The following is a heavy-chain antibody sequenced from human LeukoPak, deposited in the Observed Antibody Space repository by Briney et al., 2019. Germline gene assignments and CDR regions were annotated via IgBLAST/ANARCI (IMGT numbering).Heavy chain of an antibody. CDR3: TTEAGDD. CDR2: IKSKTDGGTT. D-gene: IGHD5-24*01. CDR1: GFTFSNAW. V-gene: IGHV3-15*01. J-gene: IGHJ4*02. Sequence: PGGSLRLSCAASGFTFSNAWMSWVRQAPGKGLEWVGHIKSKTDGGTTDYAAPVKGRFTISRGDSKNTLYLQMDSLKTEDAAVYYCTTEAGDDWGQGTLVTVSS.